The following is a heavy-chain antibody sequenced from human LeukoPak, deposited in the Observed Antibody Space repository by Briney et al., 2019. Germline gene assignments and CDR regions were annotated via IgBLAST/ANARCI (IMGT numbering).Heavy chain of an antibody. CDR2: INTSGATT. J-gene: IGHJ4*02. V-gene: IGHV3-23*01. D-gene: IGHD3-10*01. CDR3: AKDPSYYGSTSNNDY. Sequence: GGSLRLSCAGSGFTFSSYAMSWVRQAPGKGLEWVSTINTSGATTYYADSVKGRFTISRDNSKNTLYLQVNSLRAEDTAVYYCAKDPSYYGSTSNNDYWGQGTLVTVSS. CDR1: GFTFSSYA.